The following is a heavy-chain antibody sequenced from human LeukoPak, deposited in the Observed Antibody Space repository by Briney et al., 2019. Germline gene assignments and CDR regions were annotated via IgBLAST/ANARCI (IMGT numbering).Heavy chain of an antibody. Sequence: GGSLRLSCAASGFTFSFYAMSWVRQAPGKGLEWVAFIRYDGSNKYYADSVKGRFTISRDNSKNTLYLQMNSLRAEDTAVYYCAKDPRHIVVVTALYFDYWGQGTLVTVSS. CDR1: GFTFSFYA. J-gene: IGHJ4*02. V-gene: IGHV3-30*02. D-gene: IGHD2-21*02. CDR3: AKDPRHIVVVTALYFDY. CDR2: IRYDGSNK.